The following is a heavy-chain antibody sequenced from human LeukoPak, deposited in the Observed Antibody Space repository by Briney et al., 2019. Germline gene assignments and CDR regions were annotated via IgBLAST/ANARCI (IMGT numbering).Heavy chain of an antibody. CDR2: ISSSSYI. V-gene: IGHV3-21*01. Sequence: PGGSLRLSCAASGFTFSSYSMNWVRRAPGKGLEWVSSISSSSYIYYADSVEGRFTISRDNAKNSLYLQMNSLRAEDTAVYYCARAPDIVATILKDPWFDPWGQGTLVTVSS. CDR3: ARAPDIVATILKDPWFDP. J-gene: IGHJ5*02. D-gene: IGHD5-12*01. CDR1: GFTFSSYS.